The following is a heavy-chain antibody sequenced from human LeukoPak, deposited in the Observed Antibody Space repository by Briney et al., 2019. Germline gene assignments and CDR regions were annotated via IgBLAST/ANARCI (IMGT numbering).Heavy chain of an antibody. V-gene: IGHV4-34*01. D-gene: IGHD3-3*01. Sequence: SETLSLTCAVYGGSFSGYYWSWIRQLPGKGLEWIGEINHSGSTNYNPSLKSRVTISVDTSKNQFSLKLSSVTAADTAVYYCARKRYYDFWSGHLSYYMDVWGKGTTVTVSS. CDR3: ARKRYYDFWSGHLSYYMDV. CDR1: GGSFSGYY. CDR2: INHSGST. J-gene: IGHJ6*03.